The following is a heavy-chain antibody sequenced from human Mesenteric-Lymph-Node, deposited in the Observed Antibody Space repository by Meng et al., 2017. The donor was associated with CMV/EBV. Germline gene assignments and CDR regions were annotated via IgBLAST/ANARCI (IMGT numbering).Heavy chain of an antibody. J-gene: IGHJ6*02. CDR3: ARERRLGYCSSTSCYTYYYYYGMDV. Sequence: GESLKISCAASGFTFSSYAMHWVRQAPGKGLEWVAVISYDGSNKYYADSVKGRFTISRDNSKNTLYLQMNSLRAEDTAVYYCARERRLGYCSSTSCYTYYYYYGMDVWGQGTTVTVSS. V-gene: IGHV3-30*04. D-gene: IGHD2-2*02. CDR2: ISYDGSNK. CDR1: GFTFSSYA.